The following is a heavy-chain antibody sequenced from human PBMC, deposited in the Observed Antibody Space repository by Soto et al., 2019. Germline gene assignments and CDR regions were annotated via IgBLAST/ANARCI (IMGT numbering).Heavy chain of an antibody. J-gene: IGHJ4*02. CDR1: GFSLTTDRVG. D-gene: IGHD1-26*01. Sequence: QITLKESGPTLVKPTQTLTLTCTFSGFSLTTDRVGVGWIRKPPVEALAWLAVIYWDDSKTYRPSMESRLTITKETSKNQVALRMTNMDSLDTARYYCAHAYGGRALYWGQGTLVTVSS. V-gene: IGHV2-5*02. CDR3: AHAYGGRALY. CDR2: IYWDDSK.